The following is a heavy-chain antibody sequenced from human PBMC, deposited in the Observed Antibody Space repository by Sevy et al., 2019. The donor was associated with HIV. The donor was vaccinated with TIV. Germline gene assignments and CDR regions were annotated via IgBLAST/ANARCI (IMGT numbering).Heavy chain of an antibody. CDR2: INQDGSVK. Sequence: GGSLRLSCVASGFSLNNYWMNWVRQAPGKGLEWVANINQDGSVKYYVDSVRGRLTISRDNARNLVFLQMSSLRVDESTLYYCVRAIAKDGSFWGQGTLVTVSS. D-gene: IGHD6-13*01. CDR3: VRAIAKDGSF. CDR1: GFSLNNYW. J-gene: IGHJ4*02. V-gene: IGHV3-7*01.